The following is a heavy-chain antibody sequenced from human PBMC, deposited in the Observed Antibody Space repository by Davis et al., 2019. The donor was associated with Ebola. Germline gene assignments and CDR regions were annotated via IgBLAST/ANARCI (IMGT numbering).Heavy chain of an antibody. Sequence: PGGSLRLSCAASGFTFSSFGIHWVRQVPGKGLEWVAVISYDGSNKYYADSVKGRFTISRDNSKNTLYLQMNSLRAEDTAVYYCAKDSFPRGGMDVWGQGTTVTVSS. V-gene: IGHV3-30*18. CDR2: ISYDGSNK. J-gene: IGHJ6*02. CDR1: GFTFSSFG. CDR3: AKDSFPRGGMDV.